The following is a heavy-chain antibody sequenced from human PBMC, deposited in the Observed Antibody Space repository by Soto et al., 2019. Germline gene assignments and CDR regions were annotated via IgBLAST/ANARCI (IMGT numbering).Heavy chain of an antibody. CDR2: IIPIFGTA. Sequence: SVKVSCKASGGTFSSYAISWVRQAPGQGLEWMGGIIPIFGTANYAQKFQGRVTITADESTSTAYMELSSLRSEDTAVYYCASGILGAVTTYFDYWGQGTLVTVSS. V-gene: IGHV1-69*13. J-gene: IGHJ4*02. D-gene: IGHD4-17*01. CDR3: ASGILGAVTTYFDY. CDR1: GGTFSSYA.